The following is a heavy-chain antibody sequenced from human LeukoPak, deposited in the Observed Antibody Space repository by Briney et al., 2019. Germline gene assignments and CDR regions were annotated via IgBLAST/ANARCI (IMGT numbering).Heavy chain of an antibody. CDR1: GSTFSSYA. J-gene: IGHJ4*02. D-gene: IGHD6-19*01. V-gene: IGHV3-30*04. Sequence: QPGGSLRLSCAASGSTFSSYAMHWVRQAPGKGLEWGAVISYDGINKHYADSVKGRFTVSRDNSKNALYLQMNSLRPEDTAVYYCVGSPRSGWYWFDYWGQGTVVTVSS. CDR3: VGSPRSGWYWFDY. CDR2: ISYDGINK.